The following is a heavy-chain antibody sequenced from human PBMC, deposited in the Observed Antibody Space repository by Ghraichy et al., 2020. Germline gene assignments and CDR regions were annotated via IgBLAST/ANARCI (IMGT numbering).Heavy chain of an antibody. CDR3: ARGALDIAVAGNSPAGAYFDY. D-gene: IGHD6-19*01. Sequence: SETLSLTCAAYGASFTGYYWSWIRQPPGKGLEWIGEINHSVSTNYNPSLKGRVTISVDTSKKQFSLKLSSVTAPDTAVYYCARGALDIAVAGNSPAGAYFDYWDQGTLVTVSS. CDR2: INHSVST. V-gene: IGHV4-34*01. CDR1: GASFTGYY. J-gene: IGHJ4*02.